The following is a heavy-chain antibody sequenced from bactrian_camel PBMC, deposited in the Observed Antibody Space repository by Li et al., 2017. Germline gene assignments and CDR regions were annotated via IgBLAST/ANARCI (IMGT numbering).Heavy chain of an antibody. J-gene: IGHJ4*01. D-gene: IGHD3*01. CDR2: IETDGSA. CDR1: GYSDGC. Sequence: HVQLVESGGGSVQAGQSLRLSCVASGYSDGCMGWFRQAPGKEREVVADIETDGSANYYEDSVKGRFTIYKANKNTLYLQMNNLKPDDTAMYYCAADPRPCTVVGAVLHKHGYIGRGTQVTVS. V-gene: IGHV3S53*01.